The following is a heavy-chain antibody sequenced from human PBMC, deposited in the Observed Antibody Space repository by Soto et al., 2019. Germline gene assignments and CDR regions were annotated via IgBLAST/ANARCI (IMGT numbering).Heavy chain of an antibody. J-gene: IGHJ5*02. CDR3: VRGDRGYDFWNPQNWFDR. CDR2: ILYDGSKK. Sequence: PGGSLRLSCAASGFTFSRYGFNWVRQAPGKXLEWVAAILYDGSKKHYLASAKGRLTISSGDSKNTGNLQMNSLRVEETALCYCVRGDRGYDFWNPQNWFDRWGQGSLVTVSA. D-gene: IGHD3-3*01. CDR1: GFTFSRYG. V-gene: IGHV3-33*05.